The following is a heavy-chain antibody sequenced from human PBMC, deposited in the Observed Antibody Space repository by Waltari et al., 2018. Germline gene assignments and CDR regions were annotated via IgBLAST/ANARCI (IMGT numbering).Heavy chain of an antibody. CDR1: GFTFSSYG. V-gene: IGHV3-30*02. D-gene: IGHD3-16*01. Sequence: QVQLVESGGGVVQPGGSLRLSCAASGFTFSSYGMHWVRKAPGKGLEWVEFIRYDGSNKYYSDSVKGRFTISRDNSKNTLYLQMNSLSADDTAVYYCAKELGVRDYWGQGTLVTVSS. CDR2: IRYDGSNK. J-gene: IGHJ4*02. CDR3: AKELGVRDY.